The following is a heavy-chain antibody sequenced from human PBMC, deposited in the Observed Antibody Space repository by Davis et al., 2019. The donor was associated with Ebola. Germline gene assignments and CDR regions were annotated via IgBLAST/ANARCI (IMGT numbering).Heavy chain of an antibody. Sequence: SETLSLTCTVSGGSISRYYWSWIRQTPGKGLEWIGYIFYSGSTNYNPSLKSRVTISLDTSKNQFSLKLSSVTAADTAVYYCARGSQTYYYDSSGYYSRNRYDYWGQGTLVTVSS. CDR1: GGSISRYY. J-gene: IGHJ4*02. CDR2: IFYSGST. CDR3: ARGSQTYYYDSSGYYSRNRYDY. V-gene: IGHV4-59*12. D-gene: IGHD3-22*01.